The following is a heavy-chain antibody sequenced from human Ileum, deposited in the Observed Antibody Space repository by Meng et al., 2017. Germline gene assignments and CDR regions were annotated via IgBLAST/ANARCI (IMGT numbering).Heavy chain of an antibody. Sequence: GESLKISCAASGFTFSSYAMHWVRQAPGKGLEWVAVISYDGSNKYYADSVKGRFTISRDNSKNTLYLQMNSLRAEDTAVYYCARDLTVIKPFDYWGQGTLVTVYS. CDR1: GFTFSSYA. J-gene: IGHJ4*02. CDR2: ISYDGSNK. CDR3: ARDLTVIKPFDY. D-gene: IGHD4-17*01. V-gene: IGHV3-30*01.